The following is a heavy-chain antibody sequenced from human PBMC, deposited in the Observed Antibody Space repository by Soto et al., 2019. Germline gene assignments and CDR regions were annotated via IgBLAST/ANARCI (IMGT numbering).Heavy chain of an antibody. V-gene: IGHV4-59*01. CDR2: IYYSGST. D-gene: IGHD3-3*01. Sequence: NPSETLSLTCTFSCGSIISYYWSWIRQPPGKGLEWIGYIYYSGSTNYNPSLKSRVTISVDTSKNQFSLKLSSVTAADAAVYYCARDLGIFGRRAYYYYGMDVWGQGTTVTVSS. CDR1: CGSIISYY. CDR3: ARDLGIFGRRAYYYYGMDV. J-gene: IGHJ6*02.